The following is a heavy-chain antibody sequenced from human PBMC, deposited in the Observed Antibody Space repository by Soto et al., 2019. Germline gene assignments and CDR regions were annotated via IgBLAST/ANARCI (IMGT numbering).Heavy chain of an antibody. V-gene: IGHV1-18*01. Sequence: QVQLVQSRGEVKKPGASVKVSCKTSGYSFTTYGFSWVRQAPGQGLEWMGWISGYNGNTNYAQKFQGRVTMTTDTSASTAYMELRRLRSDDTAVYYCAREGPAPYYYYGMDVWGQGSTVTVP. J-gene: IGHJ6*02. CDR1: GYSFTTYG. CDR3: AREGPAPYYYYGMDV. CDR2: ISGYNGNT.